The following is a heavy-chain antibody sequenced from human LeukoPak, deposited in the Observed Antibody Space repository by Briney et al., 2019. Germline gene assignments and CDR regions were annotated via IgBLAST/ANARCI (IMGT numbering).Heavy chain of an antibody. V-gene: IGHV1-69*13. CDR2: IIPIFGTA. CDR1: GGTFSSYA. J-gene: IGHJ4*02. Sequence: GASVKVSCKASGGTFSSYAISWVRQAPGQGLEWMGGIIPIFGTANYAQKSQGRVTITADESTSTAYMELSSLRSEDTAVYYCAREADSSGYYYAAIWGWGQGTLVTVSS. D-gene: IGHD3-22*01. CDR3: AREADSSGYYYAAIWG.